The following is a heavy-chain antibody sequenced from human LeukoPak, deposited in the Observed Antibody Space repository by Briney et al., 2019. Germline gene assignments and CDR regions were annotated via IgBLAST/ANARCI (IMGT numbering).Heavy chain of an antibody. CDR3: ARGGGYCSSTSCYDNWLDP. CDR2: MNSNSGNT. Sequence: ASVKVSCKASGYTFTSYDINWVRQATGQGLEWMGWMNSNSGNTGYAQKFQGRVTMTRNTSISTAYMELSSLRSEDTAVYYCARGGGYCSSTSCYDNWLDPWGQGTLVTVSS. D-gene: IGHD2-2*01. CDR1: GYTFTSYD. J-gene: IGHJ5*02. V-gene: IGHV1-8*01.